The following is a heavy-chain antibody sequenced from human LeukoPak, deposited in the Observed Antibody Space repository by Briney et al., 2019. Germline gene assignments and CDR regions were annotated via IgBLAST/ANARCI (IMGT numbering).Heavy chain of an antibody. CDR1: GFTFSSYE. Sequence: GGSLILSCAASGFTFSSYEMNWVRQAPGKGLEWVSYISSSGSTIYYADSVKGRFTISRDNVKKSMYLQMNSLRAEDTAVYYCAELGITMIGGVWGKGTTVTISS. D-gene: IGHD3-10*02. CDR3: AELGITMIGGV. V-gene: IGHV3-48*03. J-gene: IGHJ6*04. CDR2: ISSSGSTI.